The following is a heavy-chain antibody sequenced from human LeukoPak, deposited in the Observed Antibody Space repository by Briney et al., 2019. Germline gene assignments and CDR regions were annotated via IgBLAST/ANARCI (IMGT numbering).Heavy chain of an antibody. CDR3: ARPTTGTPYYYYYYGMDV. V-gene: IGHV3-30-3*01. CDR2: ISYDGSNK. CDR1: RFTFSSYA. D-gene: IGHD1-1*01. J-gene: IGHJ6*02. Sequence: QSGGSLRLSCAASRFTFSSYAMHWVRQAPGKGLEWVAVISYDGSNKYYADSVKGRFTISRDNSKNTLYLQMNSLRAEDTAVYYCARPTTGTPYYYYYYGMDVWGQGTTVTVSS.